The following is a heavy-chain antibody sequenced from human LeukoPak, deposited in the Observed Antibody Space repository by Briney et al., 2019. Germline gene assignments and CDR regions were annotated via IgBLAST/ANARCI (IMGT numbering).Heavy chain of an antibody. J-gene: IGHJ4*02. CDR1: GFTFSTYN. CDR2: ISSISSGDPYM. V-gene: IGHV3-21*01. Sequence: WGSLRLSCAASGFTFSTYNMNWVGQTPGKGLEWVSCISSISSGDPYMYYADSVKGRFTISRDNAKNTLYLQMNSLRAEDTAVYFCASGELDSLYYFDYWGQGTLVTVSS. CDR3: ASGELDSLYYFDY. D-gene: IGHD1-1*01.